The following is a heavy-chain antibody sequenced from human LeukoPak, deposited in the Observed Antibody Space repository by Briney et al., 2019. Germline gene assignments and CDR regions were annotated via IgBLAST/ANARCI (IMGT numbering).Heavy chain of an antibody. Sequence: GGSLRLSCAASGFTFSSYAMHWGRQAPGKGLEWWAVISYDGSNKYYADSAKGRFTISRDNSKNTLYLQMNSLRAEDPAVYYCARDWPDSSGYPRGMDVWGQGPTVTVSS. V-gene: IGHV3-30-3*01. J-gene: IGHJ6*02. CDR3: ARDWPDSSGYPRGMDV. CDR1: GFTFSSYA. CDR2: ISYDGSNK. D-gene: IGHD3-22*01.